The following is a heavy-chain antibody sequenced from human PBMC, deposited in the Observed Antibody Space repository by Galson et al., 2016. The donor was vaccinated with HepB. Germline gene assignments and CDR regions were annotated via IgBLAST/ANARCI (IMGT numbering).Heavy chain of an antibody. V-gene: IGHV2-5*01. CDR2: IYWNDDK. J-gene: IGHJ4*02. CDR3: SRRTLHAGHWTFDY. D-gene: IGHD1-1*01. CDR1: GFSLSTSGVG. Sequence: PALVKPTQTLTLTCAFSGFSLSTSGVGVGWIRQPPGEALEWLALIYWNDDKRYSPSLKSSFSITKDTSTNQVVLTMTNMDPVDTATYYCSRRTLHAGHWTFDYWGQGTLVTVSS.